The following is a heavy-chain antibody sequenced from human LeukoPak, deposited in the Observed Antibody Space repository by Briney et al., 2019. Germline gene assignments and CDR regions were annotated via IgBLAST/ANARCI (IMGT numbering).Heavy chain of an antibody. D-gene: IGHD6-6*01. Sequence: SQTLSLTCTVSGGSISSSGSYWGWIRQPPGKGLEWIGSIYYSGNTYNPSLKSRVTISVDTSKNQFSLNLTSVNAADTAVYYCARVMAARREDLNWFDPWGQGTLVTVSS. CDR3: ARVMAARREDLNWFDP. CDR1: GGSISSSGSY. J-gene: IGHJ5*02. V-gene: IGHV4-39*07. CDR2: IYYSGNT.